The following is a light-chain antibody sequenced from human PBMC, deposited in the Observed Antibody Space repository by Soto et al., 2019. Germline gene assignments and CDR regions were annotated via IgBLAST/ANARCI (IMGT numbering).Light chain of an antibody. Sequence: EIVLTQSPGTLSLSPGERATLSCRASQSVSSTYLAWYQQIPGQAPRLLIYGASSRATGIPDRFSGSGSGTDFPLAISRLETEDFAVYYCQQYGSSPEFTFGPGTKVDIK. CDR3: QQYGSSPEFT. J-gene: IGKJ3*01. V-gene: IGKV3-20*01. CDR2: GAS. CDR1: QSVSSTY.